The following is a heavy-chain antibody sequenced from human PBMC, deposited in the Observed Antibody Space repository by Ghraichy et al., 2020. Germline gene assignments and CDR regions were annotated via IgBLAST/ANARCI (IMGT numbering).Heavy chain of an antibody. CDR2: IYWDDDK. Sequence: SGPTLVKPTQTLTLTCTFSGFSLSTSGVGVGWIRQPPGEALEWLALIYWDDDKRYSPSLKSRLTITKDTSKNQVVLTMTNMDPVDTATYYCAHQSLWGEFEQQLLLNFDYWGQGTLVTVSS. CDR3: AHQSLWGEFEQQLLLNFDY. D-gene: IGHD6-13*01. CDR1: GFSLSTSGVG. V-gene: IGHV2-5*02. J-gene: IGHJ4*02.